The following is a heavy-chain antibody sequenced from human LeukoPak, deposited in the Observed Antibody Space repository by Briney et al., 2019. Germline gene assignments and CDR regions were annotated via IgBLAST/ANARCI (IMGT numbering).Heavy chain of an antibody. CDR2: ISSSSYT. Sequence: GGSLRLSCAASRFSFSTYWMSWVRQAPGKGLEWVSYISSSSYTVYADSVKGRFTISRDNAKSSLYLQMNSLRAEDTAVYYCARDIGMVRGVIITNHFDYWGQGTPVTVSS. CDR1: RFSFSTYW. J-gene: IGHJ4*02. CDR3: ARDIGMVRGVIITNHFDY. V-gene: IGHV3-21*05. D-gene: IGHD3-10*01.